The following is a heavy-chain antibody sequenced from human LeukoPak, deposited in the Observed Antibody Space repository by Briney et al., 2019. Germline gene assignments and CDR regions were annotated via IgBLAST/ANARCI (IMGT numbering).Heavy chain of an antibody. V-gene: IGHV4-34*01. CDR3: ARRGGYSYGYPPRYYYYYYMDV. D-gene: IGHD5-18*01. CDR1: GGSFSGDF. Sequence: SETLSLTCAVYGGSFSGDFWSWIRQSPGKGLEWIGEINHGGSTTYNPSLQSRVTMSVDTSKNQFSLKLSSVTAADTAVYYCARRGGYSYGYPPRYYYYYYMDVWGKGTTVTISS. J-gene: IGHJ6*03. CDR2: INHGGST.